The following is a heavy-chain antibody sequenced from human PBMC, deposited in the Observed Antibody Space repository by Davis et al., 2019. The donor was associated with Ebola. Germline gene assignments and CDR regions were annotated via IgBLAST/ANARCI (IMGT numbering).Heavy chain of an antibody. J-gene: IGHJ3*02. CDR2: FGTGGDT. CDR3: VKDSSNIWFDI. V-gene: IGHV3-53*01. CDR1: GGSISSHY. D-gene: IGHD2/OR15-2a*01. Sequence: PGGSLRLSCTVSGGSISSHYWSWVRQAPGKGLEWVSTFGTGGDTYYADSVKGRFAISRDNSRGTLYLQMNSLRVEDSAIYYCVKDSSNIWFDIWGQGTLVTVSS.